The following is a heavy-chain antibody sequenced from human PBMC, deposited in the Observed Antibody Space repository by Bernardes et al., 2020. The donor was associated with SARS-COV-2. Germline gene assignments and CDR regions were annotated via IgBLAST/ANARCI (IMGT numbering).Heavy chain of an antibody. D-gene: IGHD3-10*01. V-gene: IGHV3-20*01. CDR3: ARGGSGLLWFGELSNLYYYGMDV. J-gene: IGHJ6*02. CDR1: GFTFDDYG. Sequence: GGSLRLSCAASGFTFDDYGMSWVRQAPGKGLEWVSCINLNGGSTGYADSVKGRFTISRDNAKNSLYLQMNSLRAEDTALYHCARGGSGLLWFGELSNLYYYGMDVWGQGTTVTVSS. CDR2: INLNGGST.